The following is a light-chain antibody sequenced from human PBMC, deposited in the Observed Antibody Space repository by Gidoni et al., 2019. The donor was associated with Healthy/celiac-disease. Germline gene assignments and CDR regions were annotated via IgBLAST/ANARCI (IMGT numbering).Light chain of an antibody. Sequence: NFMLTQPHSVSESTGNTVTISCTGSSVSIASNYVQLYQQRPGSAPTTVIYDDNQRPSGVPDRFSCSIDSSSNSASLTISGLKTEDEADYYCQSYDSSNHYVFGTGTKVTVL. CDR1: SVSIASNY. J-gene: IGLJ1*01. CDR2: DDN. V-gene: IGLV6-57*02. CDR3: QSYDSSNHYV.